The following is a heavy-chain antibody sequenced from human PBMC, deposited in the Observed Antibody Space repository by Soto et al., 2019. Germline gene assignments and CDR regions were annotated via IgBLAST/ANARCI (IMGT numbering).Heavy chain of an antibody. Sequence: QVQLVQSGAEVKKPGSSVKVSCKASGGTFSSYAISWVRQAPGQGLEWMGGIIPIFGTANYAQKFQGRVTITAVESTSTAYMELSSLRSEDTDVYYCARAAELGYCSSTSCYTTYAFDIWGQVTMVTVSS. CDR3: ARAAELGYCSSTSCYTTYAFDI. CDR1: GGTFSSYA. D-gene: IGHD2-2*02. J-gene: IGHJ3*02. V-gene: IGHV1-69*01. CDR2: IIPIFGTA.